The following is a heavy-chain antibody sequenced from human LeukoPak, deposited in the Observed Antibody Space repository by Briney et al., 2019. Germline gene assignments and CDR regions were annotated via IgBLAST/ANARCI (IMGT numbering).Heavy chain of an antibody. CDR3: ARGYTNYGYIFDI. Sequence: GGSLRLSCAASRFTFSDYSMNWVRQAPGKWLQWVATISSGSVYIYYADPMKGRFTISRDNAKNSMYLQMYSLRAEDTAVYYCARGYTNYGYIFDIWGQGTVVTVSS. CDR1: RFTFSDYS. J-gene: IGHJ3*02. V-gene: IGHV3-21*01. D-gene: IGHD4-11*01. CDR2: ISSGSVYI.